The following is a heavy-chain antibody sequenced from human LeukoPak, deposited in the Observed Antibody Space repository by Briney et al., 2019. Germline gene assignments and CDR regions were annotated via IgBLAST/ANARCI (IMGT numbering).Heavy chain of an antibody. V-gene: IGHV4-59*08. Sequence: PSETLSLTCTVSGGSISSYYWSWFRQPPGKGLESLGYIYYSGSTNYNPSLKSRVTISVDTSKNQFSLKLSSVTAADTAVYYCARFVKQQLGKYGMDVWGQGTTVTVSS. CDR3: ARFVKQQLGKYGMDV. CDR2: IYYSGST. CDR1: GGSISSYY. J-gene: IGHJ6*02. D-gene: IGHD6-13*01.